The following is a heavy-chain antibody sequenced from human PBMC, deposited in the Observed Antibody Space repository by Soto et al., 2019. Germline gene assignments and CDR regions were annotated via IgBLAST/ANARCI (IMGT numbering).Heavy chain of an antibody. V-gene: IGHV3-64*01. CDR2: INSNGGST. Sequence: GGSLRISCAASGFTFSSYAIHWVRQAPGKGLEYVSAINSNGGSTYYANAVKGRFTISRDNSKNTLYLQMGSLRAEDMAVYYCARDQATGIVGATKKNYYYYYGMDVWGQGTTVTVSS. D-gene: IGHD1-26*01. J-gene: IGHJ6*02. CDR1: GFTFSSYA. CDR3: ARDQATGIVGATKKNYYYYYGMDV.